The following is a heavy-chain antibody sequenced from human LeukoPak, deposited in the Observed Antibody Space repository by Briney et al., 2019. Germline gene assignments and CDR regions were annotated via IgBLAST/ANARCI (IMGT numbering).Heavy chain of an antibody. Sequence: SETLSHTCTVSGGSLSSHYWSWIRQPPGKGLEWIGYIHYRGGTNYNPSLTSRVTISVDTSKNQFSLKLSSVTAADTAVYYCAVEGITGFVWFDPWGQGTLVTVSS. J-gene: IGHJ5*02. CDR2: IHYRGGT. CDR3: AVEGITGFVWFDP. D-gene: IGHD6-13*01. V-gene: IGHV4-59*11. CDR1: GGSLSSHY.